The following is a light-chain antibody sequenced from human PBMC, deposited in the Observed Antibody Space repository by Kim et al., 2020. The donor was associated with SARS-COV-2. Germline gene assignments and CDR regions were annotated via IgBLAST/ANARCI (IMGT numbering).Light chain of an antibody. V-gene: IGKV1-33*01. CDR3: PQVDNLSLT. CDR2: DAS. CDR1: RDISNN. Sequence: DIQMTQSPSSLTASVGDRVTITCQASRDISNNLNWYQQKPGKAPKVLIYDASNVHTGVSSRFSGSGSGTDFTFTITSLQPEDVATYYCPQVDNLSLTFGGGTKVDIK. J-gene: IGKJ4*01.